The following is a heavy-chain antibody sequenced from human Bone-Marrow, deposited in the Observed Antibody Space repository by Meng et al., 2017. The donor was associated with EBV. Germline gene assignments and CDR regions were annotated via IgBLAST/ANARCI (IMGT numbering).Heavy chain of an antibody. Sequence: LLQSGSGVKKPGASGKVSCKASGYTFNRFAIEWVRTAPGQGLEWMGWINTNPGNPTYAQGFTGRFVFSLDTSVSTAYLQISSLKAEDTAVYYCARDGPGICYWGQGPLVTVSS. D-gene: IGHD3-3*01. V-gene: IGHV7-4-1*02. CDR1: GYTFNRFA. J-gene: IGHJ4*02. CDR2: INTNPGNP. CDR3: ARDGPGICY.